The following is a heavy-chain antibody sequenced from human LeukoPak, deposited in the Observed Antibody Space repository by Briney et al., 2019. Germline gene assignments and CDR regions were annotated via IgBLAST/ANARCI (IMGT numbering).Heavy chain of an antibody. CDR2: IHDDGRT. J-gene: IGHJ5*02. D-gene: IGHD6-25*01. CDR3: AKVLTAAGLDL. CDR1: GRSMSDSIT. V-gene: IGHV4/OR15-8*01. Sequence: SETLSLTCSVSGRSMSDSITGGWARQPPGKGLEWLANIHDDGRTAPNPSLRSRLTISQDRSKNQFSLKVSSVTAADTAFYYCAKVLTAAGLDLWGQGILVTVSS.